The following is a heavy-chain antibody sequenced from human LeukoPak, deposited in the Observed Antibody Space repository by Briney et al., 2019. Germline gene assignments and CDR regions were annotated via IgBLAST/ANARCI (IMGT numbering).Heavy chain of an antibody. CDR1: GYTFTSYA. D-gene: IGHD3-22*01. J-gene: IGHJ4*02. CDR3: ARHGPQSSAYRHFDS. CDR2: INTNTGNP. V-gene: IGHV7-4-1*01. Sequence: GASVKVSCKASGYTFTSYAMNWVRQAPGQGLEWMGWINTNTGNPTYAQGFTGRFVFSLDTSVSTAYLQICSLKAEDTAVYYCARHGPQSSAYRHFDSWGQGILVTASS.